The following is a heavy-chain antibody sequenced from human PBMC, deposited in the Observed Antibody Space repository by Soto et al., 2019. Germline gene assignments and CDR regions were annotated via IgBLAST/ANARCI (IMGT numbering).Heavy chain of an antibody. V-gene: IGHV1-46*01. Sequence: ASVKVSCKASGYTFTSYYMPWVRQAPGQGPEWMGIINPSGGSTSYAQKFQGRVTMTRDTSTSTVYMELSSLRSEDTAVYYCAREATGGSSDYWGQGTLVTVSS. CDR1: GYTFTSYY. J-gene: IGHJ4*02. CDR2: INPSGGST. D-gene: IGHD1-26*01. CDR3: AREATGGSSDY.